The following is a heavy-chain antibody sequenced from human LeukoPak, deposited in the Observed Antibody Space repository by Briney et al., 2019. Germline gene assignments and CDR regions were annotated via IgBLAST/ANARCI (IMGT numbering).Heavy chain of an antibody. CDR3: ARVGAAASFDY. D-gene: IGHD6-13*01. J-gene: IGHJ4*02. CDR2: LSSSGSAF. CDR1: GFTFRSYE. Sequence: GGSLTLSCEDSGFTFRSYEMNWVRQAPGKGLEWIAYLSSSGSAFSYADSVKGRFTIARDNAKNSVYLEMNSLRAEDTAVYYCARVGAAASFDYWGQGTLVTVSS. V-gene: IGHV3-48*03.